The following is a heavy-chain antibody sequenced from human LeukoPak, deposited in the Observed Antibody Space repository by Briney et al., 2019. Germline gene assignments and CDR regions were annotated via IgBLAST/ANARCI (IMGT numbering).Heavy chain of an antibody. CDR1: GGTFSSYT. CDR2: IIPILGIA. D-gene: IGHD2-2*01. CDR3: ARDPPERYEYQLLSNWFDP. V-gene: IGHV1-69*04. Sequence: AVKVSCKASGGTFSSYTISWVRQAPGQGLEWMGRIIPILGIANYAQKFQGRVTITADKSTSTAYMELSSLRSEDTAVYYCARDPPERYEYQLLSNWFDPWGQGTLFTVSS. J-gene: IGHJ5*02.